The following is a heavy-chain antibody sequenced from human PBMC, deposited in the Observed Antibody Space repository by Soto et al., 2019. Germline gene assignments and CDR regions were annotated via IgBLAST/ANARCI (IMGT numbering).Heavy chain of an antibody. CDR2: IKQDGSEK. D-gene: IGHD2-15*01. CDR1: VFTFSSYW. V-gene: IGHV3-7*03. Sequence: VGSLRLSCAASVFTFSSYWMSWVRHSPGKGLEWVANIKQDGSEKYYVDSVKGRFTISRDNAKNSLYLQMNSLRAEDTAVYYCARDEGYCSGGSRPIPPSYGMDVWGQGTTVTGSS. CDR3: ARDEGYCSGGSRPIPPSYGMDV. J-gene: IGHJ6*02.